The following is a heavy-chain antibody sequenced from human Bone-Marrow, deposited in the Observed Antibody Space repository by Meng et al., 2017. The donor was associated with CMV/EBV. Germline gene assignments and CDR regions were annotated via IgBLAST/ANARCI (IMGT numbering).Heavy chain of an antibody. Sequence: SLKISWAASGFTVDNYAMHWVRQAPGKGLEWVSGISWNSGSIGYVDSVKGRFTISRDNAKNSLYLQMNSLRAEDTALYYCSKDIRRAVAGTLDYWGQGTLVTVSS. CDR2: ISWNSGSI. CDR3: SKDIRRAVAGTLDY. D-gene: IGHD6-19*01. J-gene: IGHJ4*02. CDR1: GFTVDNYA. V-gene: IGHV3-9*01.